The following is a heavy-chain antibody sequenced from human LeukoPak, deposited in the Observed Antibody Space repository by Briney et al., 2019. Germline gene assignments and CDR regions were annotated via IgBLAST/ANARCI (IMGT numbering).Heavy chain of an antibody. J-gene: IGHJ3*02. CDR2: ISAYNGNT. D-gene: IGHD1-14*01. Sequence: GASVKVSCKASGYTFTSYGISWVRQAPGQGLEWMGWISAYNGNTNYAQKFQGRVTMTRDTSTSTVYMELSSLRSEDTAVYYCARGLPGGPDRDAFDIWGQGTMVTVSS. V-gene: IGHV1-18*01. CDR3: ARGLPGGPDRDAFDI. CDR1: GYTFTSYG.